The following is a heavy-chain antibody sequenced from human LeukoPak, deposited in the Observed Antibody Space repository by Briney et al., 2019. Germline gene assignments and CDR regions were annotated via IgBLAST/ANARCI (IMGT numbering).Heavy chain of an antibody. V-gene: IGHV4-39*01. D-gene: IGHD3-16*01. Sequence: SETLSLTCTVSGGSISTTNFYWDWVRQPPGKGLEWLGDINFSGTTYYNPSLKSRVTMSVDTSKNQFSLKLSSVTATDTAVYYCATRQGGSSWFDPWGQGTLVTVSS. CDR3: ATRQGGSSWFDP. J-gene: IGHJ5*02. CDR2: INFSGTT. CDR1: GGSISTTNFY.